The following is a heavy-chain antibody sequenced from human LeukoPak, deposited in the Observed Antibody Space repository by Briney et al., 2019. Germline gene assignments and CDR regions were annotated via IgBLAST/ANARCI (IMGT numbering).Heavy chain of an antibody. Sequence: GGSLRLSCAASGLTVSNNYMSWVRQAPGKGLEWVSLIYRDGNTNYADSVKGSFAISRDKSKNTLSLQMNSLRAEDTAVYYCARESEPAGIAFDIWGQGTMVTVSS. CDR2: IYRDGNT. J-gene: IGHJ3*02. CDR1: GLTVSNNY. CDR3: ARESEPAGIAFDI. V-gene: IGHV3-66*01. D-gene: IGHD1-14*01.